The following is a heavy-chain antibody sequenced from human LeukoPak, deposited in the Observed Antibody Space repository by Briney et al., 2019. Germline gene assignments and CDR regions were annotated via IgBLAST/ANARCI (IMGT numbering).Heavy chain of an antibody. Sequence: PSETLSLTCAVSGGSISSGGYSWSWIRQPPGKGLEWIGYIYHSGSTYYNPSLKSRVTISVDRSKNQFSLKLSSVTAADTAVCYCARGIGSPPPIRFDPWGQGTLVTVSS. V-gene: IGHV4-30-2*01. D-gene: IGHD6-25*01. CDR1: GGSISSGGYS. CDR2: IYHSGST. J-gene: IGHJ5*02. CDR3: ARGIGSPPPIRFDP.